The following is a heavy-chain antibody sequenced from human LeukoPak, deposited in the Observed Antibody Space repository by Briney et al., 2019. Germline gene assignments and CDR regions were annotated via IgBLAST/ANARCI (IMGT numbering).Heavy chain of an antibody. CDR3: AKDGGGYCNNSGC. CDR1: GFTFSNYA. D-gene: IGHD2-8*01. V-gene: IGHV3-23*01. Sequence: PGGSLRLSCAASGFTFSNYAMSWVRQAPGKGLECVSAISDSGDKTDYADSVRGRFTIYRDNSKDTLYLQMNSLGAADTAVYYCAKDGGGYCNNSGCWGQGTLVTVSS. J-gene: IGHJ4*02. CDR2: ISDSGDKT.